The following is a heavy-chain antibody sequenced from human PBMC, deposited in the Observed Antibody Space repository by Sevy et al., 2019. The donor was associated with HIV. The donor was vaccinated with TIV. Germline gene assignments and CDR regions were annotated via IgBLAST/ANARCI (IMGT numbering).Heavy chain of an antibody. J-gene: IGHJ3*02. CDR3: AGGRYDSSGSFDAFDI. CDR2: IFGSGGGT. V-gene: IGHV3-23*01. Sequence: GGSLRLSCAASAFTFKSYAMTWVRQAPGKGLEWVSTIFGSGGGTYYADSVKGRFTISRDNSKNTLYLQMNSLRAEDTAVYYCAGGRYDSSGSFDAFDIWGQGTMVTVSS. CDR1: AFTFKSYA. D-gene: IGHD3-22*01.